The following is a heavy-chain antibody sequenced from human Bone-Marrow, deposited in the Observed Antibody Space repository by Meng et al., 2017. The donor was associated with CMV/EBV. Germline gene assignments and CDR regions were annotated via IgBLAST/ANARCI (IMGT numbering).Heavy chain of an antibody. J-gene: IGHJ4*02. V-gene: IGHV3-49*04. Sequence: GSLRLSCTAFGFTFGDYPMSWVRQAPGKGLEWVGFIRSKAYGGTTEYAASVKGRFTISRDDSKSIAYLQMNSLKTEDTAVYYCASCRSDLSADYWGQGTLVTVSS. CDR1: GFTFGDYP. D-gene: IGHD2-15*01. CDR3: ASCRSDLSADY. CDR2: IRSKAYGGTT.